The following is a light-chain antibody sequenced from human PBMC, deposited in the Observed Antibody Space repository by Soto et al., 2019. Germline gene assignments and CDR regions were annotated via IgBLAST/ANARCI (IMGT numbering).Light chain of an antibody. CDR1: ENVRTF. CDR3: QQHSHWPPWT. CDR2: GAS. J-gene: IGKJ1*01. Sequence: ALTQSPAPLSLSPGERATLSCTSSENVRTFVDWYQQKPGQAPRLLIYGASNRATGIPARFSGSGSGTDFTLTISNLEPEDFAVYYCQQHSHWPPWTLGQGTKVDI. V-gene: IGKV3-11*01.